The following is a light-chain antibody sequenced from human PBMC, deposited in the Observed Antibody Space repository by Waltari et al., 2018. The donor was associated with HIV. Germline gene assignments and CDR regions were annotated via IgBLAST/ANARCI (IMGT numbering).Light chain of an antibody. CDR1: NIGSKS. J-gene: IGLJ1*01. Sequence: SYVLTQPPSVSVAPGQTARITCGGNNIGSKSVHWYQQKPGQAPVLVVYDDSDRPSGIPERCAGSNAGNTATLTISRVEAGDEADYSCQVWDSSSAHQVFGTGTKVTVL. V-gene: IGLV3-21*02. CDR3: QVWDSSSAHQV. CDR2: DDS.